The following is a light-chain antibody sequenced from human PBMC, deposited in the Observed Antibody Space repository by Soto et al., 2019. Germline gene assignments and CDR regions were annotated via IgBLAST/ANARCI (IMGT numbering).Light chain of an antibody. V-gene: IGKV3-11*01. CDR1: QSVSTY. J-gene: IGKJ5*01. CDR3: QQRSSWPLT. CDR2: MAS. Sequence: EIVLTQSPATLSLSPGERATLSCRASQSVSTYLSWYQQQLRQPPRLLISMASNRATGIPARFSGSGSGTDFTLTISSLEPEDFAVYYCQQRSSWPLTFGQGTRLEIK.